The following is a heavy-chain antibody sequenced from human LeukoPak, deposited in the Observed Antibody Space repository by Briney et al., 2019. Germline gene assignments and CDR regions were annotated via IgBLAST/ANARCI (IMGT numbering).Heavy chain of an antibody. CDR1: GYTFTSYG. D-gene: IGHD5-12*01. J-gene: IGHJ4*02. Sequence: GTSVKVSCKASGYTFTSYGISWVRQAPGQGLEWMGWISAYNGNTNYAQKLQGRVTMTTDTSTSTAYMELRSLRSDDTAVYYCARVFTGYSGYDIDYWGQGTLVTVSS. CDR2: ISAYNGNT. CDR3: ARVFTGYSGYDIDY. V-gene: IGHV1-18*01.